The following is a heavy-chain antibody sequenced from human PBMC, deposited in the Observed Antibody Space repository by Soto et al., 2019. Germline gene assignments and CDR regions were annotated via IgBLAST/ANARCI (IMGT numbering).Heavy chain of an antibody. J-gene: IGHJ4*02. D-gene: IGHD4-17*01. V-gene: IGHV3-30*18. CDR3: AKDLGAGLRPDNFGY. Sequence: AGGSLRLSCAAHGFTFSSDFMHWVRQAPGKGLEWVALISSDGSNKYYADSVKGRFTISRDNSKNTLYLQMNSLRAEDTAVYYCAKDLGAGLRPDNFGYWAQGTLVTVSS. CDR2: ISSDGSNK. CDR1: GFTFSSDF.